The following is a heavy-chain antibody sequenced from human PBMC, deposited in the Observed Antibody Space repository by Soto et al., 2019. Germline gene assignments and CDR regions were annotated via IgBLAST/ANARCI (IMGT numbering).Heavy chain of an antibody. V-gene: IGHV3-30*18. D-gene: IGHD6-6*01. J-gene: IGHJ6*02. CDR2: ISYDGSNK. CDR1: GFTFSSYG. CDR3: AKDPGDSSSNYYYYGMDV. Sequence: GGSLRLSCAASGFTFSSYGMHWVRQAPGKGLEWVAVISYDGSNKYYADSVKGRFTISRDNSKNTLYLQMNSLRAEDTAVYYCAKDPGDSSSNYYYYGMDVWGQGTTVTVSS.